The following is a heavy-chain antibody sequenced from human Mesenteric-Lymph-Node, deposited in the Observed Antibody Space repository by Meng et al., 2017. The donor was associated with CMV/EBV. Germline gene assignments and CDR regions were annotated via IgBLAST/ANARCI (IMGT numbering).Heavy chain of an antibody. CDR2: AYYRSKWYH. D-gene: IGHD3/OR15-3a*01. V-gene: IGHV6-1*01. CDR3: ARGLREVDWGHAPNYFDS. CDR1: GDSVSSNSAA. J-gene: IGHJ4*02. Sequence: SETLSLTCAISGDSVSSNSAAWNCIRQSPSRGLEWLGRAYYRSKWYHDYALSMRSRMTINLDTSKNQFSLQLDSVTPEDTAVYFCARGLREVDWGHAPNYFDSWGQGTLVTVSS.